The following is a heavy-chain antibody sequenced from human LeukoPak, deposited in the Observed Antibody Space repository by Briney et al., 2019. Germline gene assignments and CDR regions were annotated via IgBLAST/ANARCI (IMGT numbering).Heavy chain of an antibody. CDR2: ISYDGSNK. CDR3: AELGITMIGGV. J-gene: IGHJ6*03. D-gene: IGHD3-10*02. CDR1: GFTFSDYG. Sequence: TGGSLRLSCAASGFTFSDYGMSWVRQAPGKGLEWVAVISYDGSNKYYADSVKGRLTISRDNSQNTLYLQMNSLRAEDTAVYYCAELGITMIGGVWGKGTTVTISS. V-gene: IGHV3-30*18.